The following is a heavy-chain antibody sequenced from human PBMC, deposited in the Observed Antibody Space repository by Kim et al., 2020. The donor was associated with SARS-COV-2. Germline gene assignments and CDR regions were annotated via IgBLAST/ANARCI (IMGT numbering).Heavy chain of an antibody. J-gene: IGHJ3*02. Sequence: STYSSPSLKSRVTISVDTSKNQFSLKLSSVTAADTAVYYCARERAAAFDIWGQGTMVTVSS. V-gene: IGHV4-31*02. CDR3: ARERAAAFDI. CDR2: ST.